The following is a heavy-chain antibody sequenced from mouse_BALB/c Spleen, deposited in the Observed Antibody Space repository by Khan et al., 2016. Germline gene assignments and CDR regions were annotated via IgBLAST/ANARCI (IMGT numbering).Heavy chain of an antibody. V-gene: IGHV3-2*02. J-gene: IGHJ4*01. D-gene: IGHD3-2*02. Sequence: EVQLQESGPGLVKPSQSLSLTCTVTGYSITSDYAWYWIRQFPGNRLEWMGFLSYSGSTNYKPSLKSRIIITRTPSKNQFFLPLNSVTSEATATYYCARAGYGDKDAIDYWGQGTSVTVSA. CDR1: GYSITSDYA. CDR3: ARAGYGDKDAIDY. CDR2: LSYSGST.